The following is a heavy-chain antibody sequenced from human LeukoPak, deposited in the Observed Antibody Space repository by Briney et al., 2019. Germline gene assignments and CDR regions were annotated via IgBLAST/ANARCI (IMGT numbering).Heavy chain of an antibody. J-gene: IGHJ4*02. Sequence: ASVKVSCKASGYTFTGYYMHWVRQAPGQGLEWTGRINPNSGGTNYAQKFQGRVIMTRDKSIRTAYMEVSRLRSDDTAVYYCAREGLYCSGDSCYSIFYTYWGQGTLVTVSS. D-gene: IGHD2-15*01. CDR2: INPNSGGT. V-gene: IGHV1-2*06. CDR1: GYTFTGYY. CDR3: AREGLYCSGDSCYSIFYTY.